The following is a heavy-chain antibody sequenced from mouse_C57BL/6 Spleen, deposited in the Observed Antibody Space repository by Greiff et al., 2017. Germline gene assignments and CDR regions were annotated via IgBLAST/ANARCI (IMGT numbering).Heavy chain of an antibody. CDR1: GYSITSGYY. CDR2: ISYDGSN. Sequence: EVQLQQSGPGLVKPSQSLSLTCSVTGYSITSGYYWNWIRQFPGNKLEWMGYISYDGSNNYNPSLKNRISITRDTSKNQFFLKLNSVTTEDTATYYCAREEGLYYFDYWGQGTTLTVSS. D-gene: IGHD3-3*01. V-gene: IGHV3-6*01. CDR3: AREEGLYYFDY. J-gene: IGHJ2*01.